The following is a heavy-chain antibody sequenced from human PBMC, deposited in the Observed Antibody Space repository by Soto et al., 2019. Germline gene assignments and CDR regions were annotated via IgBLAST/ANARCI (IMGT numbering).Heavy chain of an antibody. V-gene: IGHV3-30*18. J-gene: IGHJ5*02. D-gene: IGHD2-2*02. CDR3: AKDLYFGNNWFDP. Sequence: GGSLRLSCAASGFTFNSCGMHSVRQAPGKGLEWVAVISFDGRNQYYADSVKGRFTISRDNSKNTLYLQMYSLRTEDTAVYYCAKDLYFGNNWFDPWGQGTLVTVSS. CDR2: ISFDGRNQ. CDR1: GFTFNSCG.